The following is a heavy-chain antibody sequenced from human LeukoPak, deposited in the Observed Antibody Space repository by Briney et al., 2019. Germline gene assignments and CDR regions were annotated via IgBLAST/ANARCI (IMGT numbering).Heavy chain of an antibody. D-gene: IGHD4-17*01. CDR2: IYSGGST. CDR3: ARDYGDCATPPGAPTPIYYYYGMDV. CDR1: GFIVSSNY. Sequence: GGSLRLSCAASGFIVSSNYMSWVRQAPGKGLEWVSVIYSGGSTYYADSVKGRFTISRDNSKNTLYLQMNSLRAEDTAVYYCARDYGDCATPPGAPTPIYYYYGMDVWGQGTAVTVSS. J-gene: IGHJ6*02. V-gene: IGHV3-53*01.